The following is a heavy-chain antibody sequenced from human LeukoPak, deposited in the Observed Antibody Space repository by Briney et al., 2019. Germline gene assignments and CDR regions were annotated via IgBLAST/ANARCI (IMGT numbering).Heavy chain of an antibody. CDR1: GYSISEGYY. CDR2: MYHSGSS. V-gene: IGHV4-38-2*02. CDR3: ARGSSGWYVVLDY. J-gene: IGHJ4*02. D-gene: IGHD6-19*01. Sequence: PSETLSLTCSVSGYSISEGYYWGWIRQPPGKGLEWIGAMYHSGSSYYNPSLKSRVTISVDKSRNELSLKLTSVTAADTALYYCARGSSGWYVVLDYWGQGTLVTVSS.